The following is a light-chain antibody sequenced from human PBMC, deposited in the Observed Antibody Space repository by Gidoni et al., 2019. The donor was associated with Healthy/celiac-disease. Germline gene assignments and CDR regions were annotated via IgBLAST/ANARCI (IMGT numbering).Light chain of an antibody. Sequence: DIQMTQSPSTLSASVGDRVTITCRASQSISSWLAWYQQKPGKAPKLLIYDASSLESGVPSRCSGSGSGTEFTLTISSLQPDDFATYYCQQYNSYSGFGGGTKVEIK. CDR2: DAS. CDR3: QQYNSYSG. CDR1: QSISSW. V-gene: IGKV1-5*01. J-gene: IGKJ4*02.